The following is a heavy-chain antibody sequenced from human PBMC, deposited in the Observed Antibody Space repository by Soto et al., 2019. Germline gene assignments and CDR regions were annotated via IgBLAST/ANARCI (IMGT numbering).Heavy chain of an antibody. D-gene: IGHD3-22*01. CDR1: GGTFSSYA. J-gene: IGHJ5*02. V-gene: IGHV1-69*13. Sequence: GASVKVSCKASGGTFSSYAISWVRQAPGQGLEWMGGIIPIFGTANYAQKLQGRVTITADESTSTAYMELSSLRSEDTAVYYCARGGYYDSSGYYTRRAWFDPWGQGTLVTVSS. CDR3: ARGGYYDSSGYYTRRAWFDP. CDR2: IIPIFGTA.